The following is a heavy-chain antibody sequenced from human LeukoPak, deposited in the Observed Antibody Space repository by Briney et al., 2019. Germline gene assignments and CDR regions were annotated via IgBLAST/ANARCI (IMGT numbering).Heavy chain of an antibody. J-gene: IGHJ3*01. D-gene: IGHD2-15*01. CDR2: ISYDGSNK. Sequence: GGSLRLSCAASGSTFGNYYMSWVRQAPGKGLEWVAVISYDGSNKYYADSVKGRFTISRDNSKNTLYLQMNSLRAEDTAVYYCARPLVGYCSGGSCPLFFWGQGTMVTVSS. V-gene: IGHV3-30-3*01. CDR1: GSTFGNYY. CDR3: ARPLVGYCSGGSCPLFF.